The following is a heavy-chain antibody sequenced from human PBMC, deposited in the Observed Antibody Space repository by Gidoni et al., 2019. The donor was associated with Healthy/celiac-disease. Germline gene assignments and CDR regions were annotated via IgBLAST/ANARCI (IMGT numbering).Heavy chain of an antibody. D-gene: IGHD2-8*01. CDR1: GGSISSSSYY. Sequence: QLQLQESGPGLVKPSETLSLTCTGSGGSISSSSYYWGWIRRPPGKGMEWIGGIYYSGSTYYNPSLKSRVTISVDTSKNQFSLKLSSVTAADTAVYYCARSMVYAPFDYWGQGTLVTVSS. CDR3: ARSMVYAPFDY. J-gene: IGHJ4*02. CDR2: IYYSGST. V-gene: IGHV4-39*07.